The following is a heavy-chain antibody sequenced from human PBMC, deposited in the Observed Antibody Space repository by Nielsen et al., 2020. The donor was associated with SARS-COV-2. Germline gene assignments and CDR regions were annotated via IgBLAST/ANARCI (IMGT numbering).Heavy chain of an antibody. J-gene: IGHJ5*02. V-gene: IGHV4-59*01. D-gene: IGHD2-15*01. CDR2: IYYSGST. CDR3: ARGTQWDCSGGSCYSYWFDP. Sequence: SETLSLTCTVSGGSISSYYWSWIRQPPGKGLEWIGYIYYSGSTNYNPSLKSRVTISVDTSKNQFSLKLSSVTAADTAVYYCARGTQWDCSGGSCYSYWFDPWCQGTLVTVSS. CDR1: GGSISSYY.